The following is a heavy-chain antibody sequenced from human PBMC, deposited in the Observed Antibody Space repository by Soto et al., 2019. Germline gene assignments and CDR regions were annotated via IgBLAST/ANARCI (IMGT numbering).Heavy chain of an antibody. V-gene: IGHV1-69*13. CDR2: IIPIFGTA. D-gene: IGHD3-9*01. Sequence: SVKVSCKASGGTFSSYAISWVRQAPGQGLEWMGGIIPIFGTANYAQKFQGRVTITADESTSTAYMELSSLRSEDTAVYYCARERLWLSNNYYYGMDVWGQGTTVTVS. J-gene: IGHJ6*02. CDR1: GGTFSSYA. CDR3: ARERLWLSNNYYYGMDV.